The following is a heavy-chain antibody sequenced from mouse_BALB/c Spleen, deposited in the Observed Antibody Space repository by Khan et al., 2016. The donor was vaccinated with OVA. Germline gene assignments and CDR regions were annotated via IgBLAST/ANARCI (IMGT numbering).Heavy chain of an antibody. CDR1: GYSFTTYY. CDR2: IDPFSGGT. CDR3: TRHGWYAWFAY. Sequence: VQLQQSGPELMKPGTSVKISCKASGYSFTTYYIHWVRQSPEKSLEWIGIIDPFSGGTNYNQKFKGKATLTVDTSSSTAYIKLSILTSEDSAVYYCTRHGWYAWFAYWGQGTLVTVSA. D-gene: IGHD2-14*01. J-gene: IGHJ3*01. V-gene: IGHV1-42*01.